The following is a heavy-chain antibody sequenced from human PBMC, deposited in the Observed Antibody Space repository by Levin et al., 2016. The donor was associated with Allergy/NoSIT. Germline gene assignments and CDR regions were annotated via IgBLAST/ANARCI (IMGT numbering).Heavy chain of an antibody. J-gene: IGHJ4*02. CDR3: AKLQTRVVGVT. V-gene: IGHV4-39*01. CDR2: IFYSGST. Sequence: SETLSLTCTVSGGSISIRTHYWGWIRQPPGKAPEWIGSIFYSGSTYDNASLKSRVSMSVDTSKNQLSLKMSSVTAADTAVYYCAKLQTRVVGVTWGQGILVTVSS. CDR1: GGSISIRTHY. D-gene: IGHD2-15*01.